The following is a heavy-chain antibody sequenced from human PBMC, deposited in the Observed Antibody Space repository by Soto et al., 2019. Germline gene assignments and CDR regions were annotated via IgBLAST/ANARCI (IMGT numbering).Heavy chain of an antibody. D-gene: IGHD3-3*01. J-gene: IGHJ6*02. CDR2: IWYDGSNK. CDR3: ARRYDLWSGYYTPSGMGV. V-gene: IGHV3-33*01. Sequence: QVQLVESGGGVVQPGGSLRLSCAASGFTFSSYGMHWVRQAPGKGLEWVAVIWYDGSNKYYADSVKGRFTISRDNPNNTLYLQMNRLRDEDTAVCYCARRYDLWSGYYTPSGMGVLGQGTTVTGPS. CDR1: GFTFSSYG.